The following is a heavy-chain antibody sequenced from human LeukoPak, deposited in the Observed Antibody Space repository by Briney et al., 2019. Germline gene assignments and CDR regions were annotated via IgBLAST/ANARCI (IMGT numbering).Heavy chain of an antibody. J-gene: IGHJ4*02. V-gene: IGHV3-23*01. CDR2: ISGSGGST. CDR3: AKYPVAYTSGWYLDY. Sequence: PGGSLRLSCAASGFTFSRNAMNWVRQAPGKGLEWVSTISGSGGSTYYADSVKGRFTISRDNLKSTLYMQINNLRAEDTALYYCAKYPVAYTSGWYLDYWGQGTLVTVSS. D-gene: IGHD6-19*01. CDR1: GFTFSRNA.